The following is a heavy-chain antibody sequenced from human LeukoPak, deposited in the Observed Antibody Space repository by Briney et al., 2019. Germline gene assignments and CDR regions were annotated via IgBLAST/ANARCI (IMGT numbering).Heavy chain of an antibody. V-gene: IGHV3-23*01. D-gene: IGHD2-15*01. CDR1: DFSLSSYA. Sequence: PGGSLRLSCTVSDFSLSSYAMSWVRRAPGKGLEWVSGICGSGGSTYYADSVKGRFTISRDNSKHTLYLQMSSLRAEDTAIYYCAKDRGYCSTTVDYWGQGILVTVSS. CDR3: AKDRGYCSTTVDY. CDR2: ICGSGGST. J-gene: IGHJ4*02.